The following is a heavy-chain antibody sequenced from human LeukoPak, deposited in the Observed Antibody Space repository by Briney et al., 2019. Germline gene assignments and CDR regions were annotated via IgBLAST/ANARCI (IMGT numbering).Heavy chain of an antibody. V-gene: IGHV3-30-3*01. CDR2: ISYDGSNK. D-gene: IGHD6-13*01. J-gene: IGHJ6*02. CDR1: GFTFSSYA. Sequence: PGGSLRLSCAASGFTFSSYAMHWVRQAPGKGLEWVAVISYDGSNKYYADSVKGRFTISRDNSKNTLYLQMNSLRAEDTAVYYCAREYSSITDYYYGMDVWGQGTTVTVSS. CDR3: AREYSSITDYYYGMDV.